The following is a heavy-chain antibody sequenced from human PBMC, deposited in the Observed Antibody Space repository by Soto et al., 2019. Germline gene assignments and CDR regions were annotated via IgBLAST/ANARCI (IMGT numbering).Heavy chain of an antibody. V-gene: IGHV4-59*01. D-gene: IGHD2-2*02. J-gene: IGHJ5*02. Sequence: SETLSLTCTVSGGSISSYYWSWIRQPPGKGLEWIGYIYYSGSTNYNPSLKSRVTISVDTSKNQFSLKLSSVTAADTAVYYCARTLVVPAAIGPRWFDPWGQGTLVTVSS. CDR3: ARTLVVPAAIGPRWFDP. CDR2: IYYSGST. CDR1: GGSISSYY.